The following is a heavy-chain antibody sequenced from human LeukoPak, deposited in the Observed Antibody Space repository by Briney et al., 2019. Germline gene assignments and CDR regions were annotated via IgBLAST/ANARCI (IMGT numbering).Heavy chain of an antibody. CDR3: ARVIASDSDYYYYGMDV. D-gene: IGHD6-13*01. CDR2: IYHSGTT. CDR1: GGSISSFY. V-gene: IGHV4-59*01. Sequence: SETLSLTCTVSGGSISSFYWSWIWQPPGKGLEWIGYIYHSGTTYYNPSLKSRVTISVDTSKNQFSLKLSSVTAADTAEYYCARVIASDSDYYYYGMDVWGQGTTVTVSS. J-gene: IGHJ6*02.